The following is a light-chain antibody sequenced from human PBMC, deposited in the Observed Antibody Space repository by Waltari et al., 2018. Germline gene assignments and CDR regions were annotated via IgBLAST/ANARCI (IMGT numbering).Light chain of an antibody. Sequence: DIQMTQSPSTLSASVGDRITITCRASQSISTWLAWYQQKPGKAPKLLIYKASNLKSGVPSRFSGSGSGTEFTLTISSLQPDDFATYYCQQYNSYHTFGQGTKLEIK. CDR1: QSISTW. CDR2: KAS. CDR3: QQYNSYHT. J-gene: IGKJ2*01. V-gene: IGKV1-5*03.